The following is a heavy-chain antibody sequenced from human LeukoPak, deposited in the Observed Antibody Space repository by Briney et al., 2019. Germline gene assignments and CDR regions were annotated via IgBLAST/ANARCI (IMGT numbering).Heavy chain of an antibody. CDR2: LYYSGRT. J-gene: IGHJ4*02. D-gene: IGHD5-18*01. V-gene: IGHV4-59*08. CDR1: VASISSYN. Sequence: SETLSLTCTVPVASISSYNGSWIRQPPGKGLGWIGYLYYSGRTNYTLSLKSRVIISVDTSKNQFSLKLSSVTGADRAVYYCARHRRGYGLDYWGQGTLVTVSS. CDR3: ARHRRGYGLDY.